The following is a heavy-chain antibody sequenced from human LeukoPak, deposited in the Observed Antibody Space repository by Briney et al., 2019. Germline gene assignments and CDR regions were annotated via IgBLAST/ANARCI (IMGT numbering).Heavy chain of an antibody. D-gene: IGHD6-19*01. J-gene: IGHJ4*02. CDR2: IYYSGST. Sequence: SETLSLTCTVSGVSISSYYWSWIRQPPGKGLEWTGYIYYSGSTDYNPSLKSRVTISVDTSKNQFSLKLSSVTAADTAVYYCARVGSWSVADYYFDYWGQGTLVTVSS. CDR1: GVSISSYY. CDR3: ARVGSWSVADYYFDY. V-gene: IGHV4-59*01.